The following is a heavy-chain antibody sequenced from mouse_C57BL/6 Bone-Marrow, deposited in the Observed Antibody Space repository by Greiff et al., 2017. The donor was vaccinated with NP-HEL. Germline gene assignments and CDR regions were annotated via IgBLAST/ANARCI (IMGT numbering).Heavy chain of an antibody. Sequence: VQLQQSVAELVRPGASVKLSCTASGFNIKNTYMHWVKQRPEQGLEWIGRIDPANGNTKYAPKFQGKATITADTSSNTAYLKLRSLTSEDTAIYYCSRTYYGSRWFAYWGQGTLVTVSA. J-gene: IGHJ3*01. CDR3: SRTYYGSRWFAY. V-gene: IGHV14-3*01. D-gene: IGHD1-1*01. CDR2: IDPANGNT. CDR1: GFNIKNTY.